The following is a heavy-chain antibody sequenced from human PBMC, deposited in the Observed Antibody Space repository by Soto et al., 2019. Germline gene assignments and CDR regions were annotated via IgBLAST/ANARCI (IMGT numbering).Heavy chain of an antibody. Sequence: QVQLVQSGAEVKKPGASVKVSCKASGYTFTGYYMHWVRQAPGQGLEWMGWINPNSGGTNYAQKFQGRVTMTRDTSISPAYKELSRLSSDDTAVYYCAREVAVAGMTFDYWGQGTLVTVAS. V-gene: IGHV1-2*02. CDR1: GYTFTGYY. CDR2: INPNSGGT. CDR3: AREVAVAGMTFDY. D-gene: IGHD6-19*01. J-gene: IGHJ4*02.